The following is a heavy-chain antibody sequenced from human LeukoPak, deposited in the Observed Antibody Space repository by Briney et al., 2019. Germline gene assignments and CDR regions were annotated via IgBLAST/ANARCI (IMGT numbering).Heavy chain of an antibody. Sequence: GGSLRLSCAASGFTFSSYVMSWVRQTPGKGLEWVSYISASGATTYFADSVKGRFTISRDNSKNTLYLQMNSLRAEDTAVYYCAKDLSTYCGGDCSLPNWFDPWGQGTLVTVSS. D-gene: IGHD2-21*02. CDR2: ISASGATT. V-gene: IGHV3-23*01. CDR1: GFTFSSYV. J-gene: IGHJ5*02. CDR3: AKDLSTYCGGDCSLPNWFDP.